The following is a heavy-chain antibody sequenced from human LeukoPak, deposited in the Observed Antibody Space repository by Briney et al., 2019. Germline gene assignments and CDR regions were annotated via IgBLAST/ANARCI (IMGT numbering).Heavy chain of an antibody. D-gene: IGHD1-26*01. Sequence: ASVKVSCKVSGYTLTELSMHRVRQAPGKGLEWMGGFDPEDGETIYAQKFQGRVTMTEDTSTDTAYMELSSLRSEDTAVHYCATGSRELPAYWGQGTLVTVSS. V-gene: IGHV1-24*01. CDR2: FDPEDGET. J-gene: IGHJ4*02. CDR3: ATGSRELPAY. CDR1: GYTLTELS.